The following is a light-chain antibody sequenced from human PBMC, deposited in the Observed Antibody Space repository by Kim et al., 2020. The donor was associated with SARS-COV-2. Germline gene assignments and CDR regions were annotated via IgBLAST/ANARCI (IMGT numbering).Light chain of an antibody. CDR1: QSVSSQ. V-gene: IGKV3-15*01. J-gene: IGKJ5*01. CDR2: GVS. Sequence: EIVMTQSPATLSVSPGERATLSCRASQSVSSQLAWYQQKPGQAPRLLIYGVSTRATGLPARFSGSASGTEFTLTISSLQSEDFAVYYCQQYNKWPITFGQGTRLEIK. CDR3: QQYNKWPIT.